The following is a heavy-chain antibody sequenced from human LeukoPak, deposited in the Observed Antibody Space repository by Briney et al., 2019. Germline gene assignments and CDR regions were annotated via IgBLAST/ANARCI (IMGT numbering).Heavy chain of an antibody. Sequence: GGSLRLSCAASGFTVSSNFVSWVRQAPRKGLEWVSLTYSGGTTDYADSVRGRFTVSRDNSKNTLYLQMNSLRAEDTAMYYCARDDVPVIWGQGTLVTVSS. D-gene: IGHD2/OR15-2a*01. CDR3: ARDDVPVI. J-gene: IGHJ4*02. CDR1: GFTVSSNF. V-gene: IGHV3-53*01. CDR2: TYSGGTT.